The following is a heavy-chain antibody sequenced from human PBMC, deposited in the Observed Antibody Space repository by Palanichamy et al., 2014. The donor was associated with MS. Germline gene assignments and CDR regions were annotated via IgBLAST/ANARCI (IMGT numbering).Heavy chain of an antibody. CDR3: AKEFWGPEY. D-gene: IGHD7-27*01. CDR1: GFTFSNYW. CDR2: IKEDGSQK. J-gene: IGHJ4*02. V-gene: IGHV3-7*01. Sequence: EVQLVESGGDLVQPGGSLRLSCAASGFTFSNYWMTWVRQAPGKGLEWVANIKEDGSQKNYVNSVKGRFTISRDNAQNPLYLQMNSLTVEDTAVYYCAKEFWGPEYWGQGTLVTVSS.